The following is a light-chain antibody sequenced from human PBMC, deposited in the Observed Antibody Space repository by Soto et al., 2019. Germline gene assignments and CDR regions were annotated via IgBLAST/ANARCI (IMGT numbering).Light chain of an antibody. CDR1: QGISTA. Sequence: AVQLTQSPSSLSASVGDRVTITCRASQGISTALVWYQQKPGKAPNLLIYDASSLESGVPSRFSGRGSGTDFTLTISSLQPEDFATYYCQQFNDYPTFGQGTRLEIK. V-gene: IGKV1D-13*01. J-gene: IGKJ5*01. CDR3: QQFNDYPT. CDR2: DAS.